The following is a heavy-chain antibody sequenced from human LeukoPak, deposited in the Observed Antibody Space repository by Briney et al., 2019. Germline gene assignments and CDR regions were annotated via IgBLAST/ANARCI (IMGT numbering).Heavy chain of an antibody. J-gene: IGHJ6*03. CDR1: GGSFSGFY. Sequence: SETLSLTCGVSGGSFSGFYWSWIRQSPGKGLEWIGEINHSGNRKSNPSLKNRLTMSVDTSKKHISLNLTSVTAADTAVYYCARFGFGYDVGSGIHFYYMDVWGTGTTVTVSS. CDR3: ARFGFGYDVGSGIHFYYMDV. CDR2: INHSGNR. D-gene: IGHD3-10*01. V-gene: IGHV4-34*01.